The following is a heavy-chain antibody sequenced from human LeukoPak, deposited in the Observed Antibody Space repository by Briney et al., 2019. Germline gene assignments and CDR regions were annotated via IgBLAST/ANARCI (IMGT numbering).Heavy chain of an antibody. CDR3: ARLRPYSSSWYAYYGMDV. J-gene: IGHJ6*02. D-gene: IGHD6-13*01. V-gene: IGHV3-7*04. Sequence: GGSLRLSCVASGFTFSSYWMSWVRQAPGKGLEWVANIKQDGTQNYYVDSVKGRFTISRDNAKNSLYLQMNSLRAEETAVNYCARLRPYSSSWYAYYGMDVWGQGTTVTVSS. CDR1: GFTFSSYW. CDR2: IKQDGTQN.